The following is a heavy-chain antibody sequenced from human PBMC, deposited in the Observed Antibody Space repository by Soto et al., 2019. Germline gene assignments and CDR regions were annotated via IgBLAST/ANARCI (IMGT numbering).Heavy chain of an antibody. CDR3: TRHAIGVVVPAAIRN. V-gene: IGHV4-39*01. D-gene: IGHD2-15*01. CDR2: IYYTGTS. J-gene: IGHJ4*02. Sequence: QVQLQKSGPGLVKPSETLSLTCAVSGGSISSSSYYWDWIRQPPGKGLEWIGTIYYTGTSNYNPSLKSRVTISVDTSKNQFSLNLSSVTAADTAVYYCTRHAIGVVVPAAIRNWGQGSLVTVSS. CDR1: GGSISSSSYY.